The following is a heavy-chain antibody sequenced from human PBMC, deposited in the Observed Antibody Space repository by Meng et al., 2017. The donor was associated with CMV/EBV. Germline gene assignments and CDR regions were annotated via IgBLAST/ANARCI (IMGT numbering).Heavy chain of an antibody. CDR3: ARKKVLVVPAAISPRPYYFDY. D-gene: IGHD2-2*02. CDR2: IYYSGST. V-gene: IGHV4-61*01. CDR1: GGSLSSGSHY. J-gene: IGHJ4*02. Sequence: SETLSLTCTVSGGSLSSGSHYWSWIRQPPGKGLEWIGYIYYSGSTNYNPSLKSRVTISVDTSKNQFSLKLSSVTAADTAVYYCARKKVLVVPAAISPRPYYFDYWGQGTLVTVSS.